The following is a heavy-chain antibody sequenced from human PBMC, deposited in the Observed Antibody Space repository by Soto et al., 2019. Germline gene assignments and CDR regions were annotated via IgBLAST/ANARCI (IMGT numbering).Heavy chain of an antibody. CDR1: GGSISSYY. Sequence: PSETLSLTCTVSGGSISSYYWSWIRQPPGKGLEWIGYIYYSGSTNYNPSLKSRVTISVDTSKNQFSLKLSSVTAADTAVYYCARGDYYDSSGYYVEYFQHWGQGTLVTVSS. CDR2: IYYSGST. CDR3: ARGDYYDSSGYYVEYFQH. D-gene: IGHD3-22*01. V-gene: IGHV4-59*01. J-gene: IGHJ1*01.